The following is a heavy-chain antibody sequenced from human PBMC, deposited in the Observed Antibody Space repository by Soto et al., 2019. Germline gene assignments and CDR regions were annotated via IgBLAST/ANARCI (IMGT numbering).Heavy chain of an antibody. D-gene: IGHD3-3*01. Sequence: ASVKVSCKASGYTFTSYAMHWVRQAPGQRLEWMGWINAGNGNTKYSQKFQGRVTITRDTSASTAYMELSSLRSEDTAVYYCAGTPASAYDFWSGYGAYYYYGMDVWGQGTTVTVSS. J-gene: IGHJ6*02. CDR3: AGTPASAYDFWSGYGAYYYYGMDV. CDR2: INAGNGNT. V-gene: IGHV1-3*01. CDR1: GYTFTSYA.